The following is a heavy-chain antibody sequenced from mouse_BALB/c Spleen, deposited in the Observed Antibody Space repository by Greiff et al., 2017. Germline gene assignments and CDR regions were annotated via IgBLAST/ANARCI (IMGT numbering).Heavy chain of an antibody. D-gene: IGHD2-3*01. CDR2: INPSSGYT. V-gene: IGHV1-4*02. CDR3: ARYDAPLAY. J-gene: IGHJ3*01. Sequence: QVQLQQSAAELARPGASVKMSCKASGYTFTSYTMHWVKQRPGQGLEWIGYINPSSGYTEYNQKFKDKTTLTADKSSSTAYMQLSSLTSEDSAVYYCARYDAPLAYWGQGTLVTVSA. CDR1: GYTFTSYT.